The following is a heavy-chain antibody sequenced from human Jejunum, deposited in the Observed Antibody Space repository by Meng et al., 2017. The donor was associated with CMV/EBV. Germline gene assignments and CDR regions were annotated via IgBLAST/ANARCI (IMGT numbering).Heavy chain of an antibody. J-gene: IGHJ4*02. CDR3: ATDPRDRGY. Sequence: RTCIVSGGSISSSNYYWDWIRQPPGKGLEWIGGIFYSGTTSYNASLRSRVSISVDRSKNQFSLKLSSVTAADTAVYYCATDPRDRGYWGPGILVTVSS. V-gene: IGHV4-39*07. CDR2: IFYSGTT. CDR1: GGSISSSNYY. D-gene: IGHD3-10*01.